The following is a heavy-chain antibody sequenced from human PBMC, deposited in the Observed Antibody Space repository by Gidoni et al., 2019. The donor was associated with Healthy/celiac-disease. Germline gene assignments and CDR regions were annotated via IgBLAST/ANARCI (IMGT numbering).Heavy chain of an antibody. CDR1: VFTFSSYE. Sequence: EVQLVESGGGLVQPGGSLRLPCAASVFTFSSYEMNWVRQAPGKGLEWVSYISSSGSTIYYADSVKGRFTISRDNAKNSLYLQMNSLRAEDTAVYYCARDPPYDYYYGMDVWGQGTTVTVSS. CDR3: ARDPPYDYYYGMDV. CDR2: ISSSGSTI. V-gene: IGHV3-48*03. D-gene: IGHD2-8*01. J-gene: IGHJ6*02.